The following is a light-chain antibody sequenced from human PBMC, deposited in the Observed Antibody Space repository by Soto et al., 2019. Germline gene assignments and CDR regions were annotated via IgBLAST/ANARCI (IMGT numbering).Light chain of an antibody. J-gene: IGKJ2*01. CDR2: SAS. CDR3: QPGHNWPFT. Sequence: EIEMTQSPATLSVSPGERATLSCRASQSISTELAWYQQKPGQPPRLLIYSASTRATVVPARFTGSGSGSEFTLTISGLQSDDFAVYYCQPGHNWPFTFGHGTRLEI. V-gene: IGKV3-15*01. CDR1: QSISTE.